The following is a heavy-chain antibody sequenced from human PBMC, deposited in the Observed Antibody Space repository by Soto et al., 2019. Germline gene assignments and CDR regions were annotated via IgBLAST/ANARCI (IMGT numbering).Heavy chain of an antibody. CDR3: AHRVLRTVFGLVTTTAIYFDF. V-gene: IGHV2-5*02. CDR2: IYWDDDK. Sequence: QITLNESGPTQVKPRQTLTLTCTFSGISLTTSGEGVGWIRQSPGKAPEWLALIYWDDDKRYSPSLKSRLTITKDTSKNQVVLTMADLDPADTATYYCAHRVLRTVFGLVTTTAIYFDFWGQGTPVAVSS. D-gene: IGHD3-3*01. J-gene: IGHJ4*02. CDR1: GISLTTSGEG.